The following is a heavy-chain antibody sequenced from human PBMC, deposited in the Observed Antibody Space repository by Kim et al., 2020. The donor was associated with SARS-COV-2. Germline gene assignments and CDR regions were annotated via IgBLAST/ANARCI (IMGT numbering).Heavy chain of an antibody. Sequence: SVKVSCKASGGTFSSYAISWVRQAPGQGLKWMGGIIPIFGTANYAQKFQGRVTITADESTSTAYMELSSLRSEDTAVYYCARSLWFREFVGPPDVWGKGTTVTVSS. CDR3: ARSLWFREFVGPPDV. V-gene: IGHV1-69*13. CDR1: GGTFSSYA. D-gene: IGHD3-10*01. CDR2: IIPIFGTA. J-gene: IGHJ6*04.